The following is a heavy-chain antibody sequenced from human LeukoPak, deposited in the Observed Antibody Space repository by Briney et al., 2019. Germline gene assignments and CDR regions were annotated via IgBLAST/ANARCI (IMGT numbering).Heavy chain of an antibody. J-gene: IGHJ4*02. CDR3: ARDDSSGWYADY. CDR1: GYTFTGYY. V-gene: IGHV1-2*02. Sequence: GASVKVSCKAPGYTFTGYYMHWVRQAPGQGLEWMGWINPNSGGTNYAQKFQGRVTMTRDTSISTAYMELSRLRSDDTAVYYCARDDSSGWYADYWGQGTLVTVSS. CDR2: INPNSGGT. D-gene: IGHD6-19*01.